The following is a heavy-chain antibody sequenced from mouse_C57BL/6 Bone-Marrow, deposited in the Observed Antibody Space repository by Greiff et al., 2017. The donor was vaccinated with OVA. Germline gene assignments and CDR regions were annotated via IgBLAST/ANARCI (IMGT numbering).Heavy chain of an antibody. CDR1: GYTFTDYE. Sequence: LVESGAELVRPGASVTLSCKASGYTFTDYEMHWVKQTPVHGLEWIGAIDPETGGTAYNQKFKGKAILTADKSSSTAYMELRSLTSEDSAVYYCTRVPIYYYGSSSFDYWGQGTTLTVSS. CDR3: TRVPIYYYGSSSFDY. V-gene: IGHV1-15*01. D-gene: IGHD1-1*01. CDR2: IDPETGGT. J-gene: IGHJ2*01.